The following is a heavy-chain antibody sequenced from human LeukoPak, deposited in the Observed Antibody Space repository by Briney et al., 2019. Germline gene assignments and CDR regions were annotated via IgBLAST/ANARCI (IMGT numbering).Heavy chain of an antibody. Sequence: ASVKVSCKASGYTFTGYYMHWVRQAPGQGLEWMGWINPNSGGTNYAQKFQGRVTMTRDASISTAYMELSRLRSDDTAVYYCARGARSDSSGPFDYWGQGTLVTVSS. J-gene: IGHJ4*02. CDR2: INPNSGGT. D-gene: IGHD3-22*01. CDR3: ARGARSDSSGPFDY. CDR1: GYTFTGYY. V-gene: IGHV1-2*02.